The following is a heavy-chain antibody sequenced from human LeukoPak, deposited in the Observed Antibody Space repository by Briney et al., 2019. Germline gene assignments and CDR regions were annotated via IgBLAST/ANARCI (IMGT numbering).Heavy chain of an antibody. CDR1: GGSISSNY. Sequence: PSETLSLTCTVSGGSISSNYWGWIRQPPGKGLEWIGRIYTTGSTNYNPSLKSRVTISVDTSKNQFSLKLSSVTAADTAVYYCARTMDTAMVYYYWGQGTLVTVSS. CDR3: ARTMDTAMVYYY. J-gene: IGHJ4*02. D-gene: IGHD5-18*01. CDR2: IYTTGST. V-gene: IGHV4-4*07.